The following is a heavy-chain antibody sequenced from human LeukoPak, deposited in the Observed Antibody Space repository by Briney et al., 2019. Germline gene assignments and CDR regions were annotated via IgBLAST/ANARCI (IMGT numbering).Heavy chain of an antibody. D-gene: IGHD3-22*01. J-gene: IGHJ4*02. CDR2: IKQDGSEK. Sequence: QSGGSLRLSCAASGLTFSNYWMSWVRQAPGKGLEGVANIKQDGSEKYYVDSVKGRFTISRDNAKNSLYLQMNSLRAEDTAVYYCARVWDKYYYDTSEEDYWGQGTLVTVSS. V-gene: IGHV3-7*01. CDR3: ARVWDKYYYDTSEEDY. CDR1: GLTFSNYW.